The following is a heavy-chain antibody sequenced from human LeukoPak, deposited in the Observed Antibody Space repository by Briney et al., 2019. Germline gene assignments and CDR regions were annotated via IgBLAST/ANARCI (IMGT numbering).Heavy chain of an antibody. CDR2: IIPIFGTA. CDR3: ARVHAAAGTGVPYYYYYMDV. V-gene: IGHV1-69*13. CDR1: RGTFNNYA. J-gene: IGHJ6*03. D-gene: IGHD6-13*01. Sequence: EASVKVSCKTSRGTFNNYAISWVRQAPGQGLEWMGGIIPIFGTASYAQKFQGRVTITADESTSTAYMELSSLRSEDTAVYYCARVHAAAGTGVPYYYYYMDVWGKGTTVTISS.